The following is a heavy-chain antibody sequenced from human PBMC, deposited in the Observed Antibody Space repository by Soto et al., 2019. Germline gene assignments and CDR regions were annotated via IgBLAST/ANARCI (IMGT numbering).Heavy chain of an antibody. J-gene: IGHJ4*02. Sequence: SETLSLTCTVSGGSISSSSYYWGWIRQPPGKGLEWIGYIYHSGSTYYNPSLKSRVTISVDRSKNQFSLKLSSVTAADTAVYYCASSITMVRGVPYFDYWGQGTLVTVSS. CDR2: IYHSGST. CDR1: GGSISSSSYY. V-gene: IGHV4-39*07. D-gene: IGHD3-10*01. CDR3: ASSITMVRGVPYFDY.